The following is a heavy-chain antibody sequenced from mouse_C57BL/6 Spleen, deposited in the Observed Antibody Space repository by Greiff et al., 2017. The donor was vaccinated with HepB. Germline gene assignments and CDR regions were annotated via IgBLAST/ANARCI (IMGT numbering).Heavy chain of an antibody. J-gene: IGHJ1*03. V-gene: IGHV1-50*01. Sequence: QVQLQQPGAELVKPGASVKLSCKASGYTFTSYWMQWVKQRPGQGLEWIGEIDPSDSYTNYNQKFKGKATLTVDTSSSTAYMQLSSLTSEDSAVYYCARFERVVAIDYWYFDVWGTGTTVTVSS. CDR1: GYTFTSYW. D-gene: IGHD1-1*01. CDR2: IDPSDSYT. CDR3: ARFERVVAIDYWYFDV.